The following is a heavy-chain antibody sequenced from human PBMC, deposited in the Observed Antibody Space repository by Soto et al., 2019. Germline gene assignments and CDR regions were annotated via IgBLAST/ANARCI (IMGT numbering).Heavy chain of an antibody. CDR1: AYTFTSYG. V-gene: IGHV1-18*04. CDR3: ARVGTTVTTYWYFDL. Sequence: ASVKVSCKASAYTFTSYGITWVRQAPGQGLEWVGWISAYNGNSNYAQKYEGRVTMTTDTSTSTAYMELSSLRSEDTAVYYCARVGTTVTTYWYFDLWGRGTLVTVS. CDR2: ISAYNGNS. J-gene: IGHJ2*01. D-gene: IGHD4-17*01.